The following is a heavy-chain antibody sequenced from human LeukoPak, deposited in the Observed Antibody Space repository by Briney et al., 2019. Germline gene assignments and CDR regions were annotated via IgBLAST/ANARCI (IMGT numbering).Heavy chain of an antibody. CDR1: GYSISSGYY. J-gene: IGHJ4*02. V-gene: IGHV4-38-2*02. D-gene: IGHD6-6*01. CDR3: ARESIAARRDDY. CDR2: IYHSGST. Sequence: SXTLSLTCTVSGYSISSGYYWGWIRPPPGKGLEWIGMIYHSGSTYYNPSLKSRVTISVDTSKNQFSLKLSSVTAADTAVYYCARESIAARRDDYWGQGTLVTVSS.